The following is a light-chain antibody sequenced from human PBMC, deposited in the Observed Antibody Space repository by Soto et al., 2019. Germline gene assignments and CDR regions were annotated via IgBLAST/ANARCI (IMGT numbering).Light chain of an antibody. J-gene: IGKJ1*01. CDR1: QSVRSN. V-gene: IGKV3-15*01. CDR3: QQYGSSGT. Sequence: EKVVTQSPATVSVSPGERATLSCRASQSVRSNLAWYQQKPGQPPRLLIYDASTRATGIPSRFSGSGSGTEFTLTISSLKSEDFAVYYCQQYGSSGTFGQGTKVDIK. CDR2: DAS.